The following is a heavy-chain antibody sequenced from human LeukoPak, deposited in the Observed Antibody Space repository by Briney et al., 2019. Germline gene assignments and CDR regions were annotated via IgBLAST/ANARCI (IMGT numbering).Heavy chain of an antibody. Sequence: LSLTCTVSGGSISGYYWTWIRQPPGKGLEWVSYISSSSSNIYYADSVKGRFTISRDNAKNSLYLQMNSLRAEDTAVYYCARDDWAFDYWGQGTLVTVSS. J-gene: IGHJ4*02. CDR2: ISSSSSNI. CDR3: ARDDWAFDY. CDR1: GGSISGYY. V-gene: IGHV3-11*04. D-gene: IGHD2-21*01.